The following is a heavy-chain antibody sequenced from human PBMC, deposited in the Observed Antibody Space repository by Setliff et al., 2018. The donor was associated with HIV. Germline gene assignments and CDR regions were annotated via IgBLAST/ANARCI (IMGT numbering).Heavy chain of an antibody. D-gene: IGHD3-16*01. J-gene: IGHJ4*02. CDR2: IIPFIDAT. Sequence: QVSCKASGGTFRSYSINWVRQAPGQGLEWMGTIIPFIDATHYAQSFQGRLTITADGSSNTAYMELSSLRLHDTAVYYCAKAAVEMTTIAFGGPPGYWGQGTLVTVSS. V-gene: IGHV1-69*11. CDR3: AKAAVEMTTIAFGGPPGY. CDR1: GGTFRSYS.